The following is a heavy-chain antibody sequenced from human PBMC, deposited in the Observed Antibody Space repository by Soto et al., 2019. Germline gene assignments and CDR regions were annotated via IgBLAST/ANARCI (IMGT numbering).Heavy chain of an antibody. CDR1: GYSFTSYW. J-gene: IGHJ6*02. Sequence: GESLKISCKGSGYSFTSYWIGWVRQMPGKGLEWMGIIYPGDSDTRYSPSFQGQVTISADKSISTAYLQWSSLKASDTDMYFCASTSEAMENEDYYGGMDVWGQGTTVTAS. CDR2: IYPGDSDT. CDR3: ASTSEAMENEDYYGGMDV. V-gene: IGHV5-51*01. D-gene: IGHD5-18*01.